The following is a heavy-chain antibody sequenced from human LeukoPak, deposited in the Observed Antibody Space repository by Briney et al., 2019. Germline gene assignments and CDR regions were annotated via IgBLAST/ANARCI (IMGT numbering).Heavy chain of an antibody. CDR3: ARDYVGSSGWFDP. V-gene: IGHV1-8*01. D-gene: IGHD4-23*01. CDR2: MSPNSDNT. J-gene: IGHJ5*02. CDR1: GYTFTSYD. Sequence: GASAKVSCKASGYTFTSYDINWVRQATGQGLEWMGWMSPNSDNTGYAQKFQGRVTFTRDTSISTAYMELRSLTSEDTAVYYCARDYVGSSGWFDPWGQGTLVTVSS.